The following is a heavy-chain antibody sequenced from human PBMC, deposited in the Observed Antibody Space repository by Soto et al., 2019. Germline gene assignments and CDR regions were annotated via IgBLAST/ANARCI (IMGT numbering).Heavy chain of an antibody. J-gene: IGHJ6*02. D-gene: IGHD2-15*01. CDR1: GGSISSGGYS. CDR3: ARERARCSCGSCYSWDG. CDR2: IYHSGST. V-gene: IGHV4-30-2*01. Sequence: QLQLQESGSGLVKPSQTLSLTCSVSGGSISSGGYSWSWIRQPPGKGLEWIGYIYHSGSTYYNTSLKSRVTISVDRSKNKFSLKLSSVTAADTAVYYCARERARCSCGSCYSWDGWGQGTTVTVSS.